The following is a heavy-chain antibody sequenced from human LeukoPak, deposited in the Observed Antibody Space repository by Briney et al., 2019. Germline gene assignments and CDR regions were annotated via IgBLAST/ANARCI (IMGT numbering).Heavy chain of an antibody. Sequence: PGGSLRLSCAASGFTFSDYYMSWIRQAPGKGLEWVSYISSSGSTIYYADSVKGRFTISRDNAKNSLYLQMNSLSAEDTAVYYCARVPIYSSSWYSYYYYGMDVWGQGTTVTVSS. V-gene: IGHV3-11*01. CDR3: ARVPIYSSSWYSYYYYGMDV. J-gene: IGHJ6*02. D-gene: IGHD6-13*01. CDR2: ISSSGSTI. CDR1: GFTFSDYY.